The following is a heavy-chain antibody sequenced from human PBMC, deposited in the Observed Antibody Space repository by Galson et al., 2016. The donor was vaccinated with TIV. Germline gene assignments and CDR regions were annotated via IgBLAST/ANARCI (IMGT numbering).Heavy chain of an antibody. D-gene: IGHD3-3*01. V-gene: IGHV3-53*01. CDR2: IHRDDYT. CDR1: GFIASSYY. J-gene: IGHJ6*02. Sequence: SLRLSCAASGFIASSYYINWVRQAPGQGLEWISFIHRDDYTYYVASVKGRFIISSDKSKNTVYLQMNNLRAEDTAVYYCASGVLSGSWDNSEWHGMDVWGQGTTVTVSS. CDR3: ASGVLSGSWDNSEWHGMDV.